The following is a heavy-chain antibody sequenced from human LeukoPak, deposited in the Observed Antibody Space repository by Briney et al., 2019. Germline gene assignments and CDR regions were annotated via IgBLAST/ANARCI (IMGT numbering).Heavy chain of an antibody. CDR2: IYYSGST. J-gene: IGHJ4*02. CDR3: ARAYGSTSPVGY. V-gene: IGHV4-61*05. CDR1: GGSISSSSYY. Sequence: SETLSLTCTVSGGSISSSSYYWGWIRQPPGKGLEWIGYIYYSGSTNYNPSLKSRVTISVDTSKNQFSLKLSSVTAADTAVYYCARAYGSTSPVGYWGQGTLVTVSS. D-gene: IGHD2-2*01.